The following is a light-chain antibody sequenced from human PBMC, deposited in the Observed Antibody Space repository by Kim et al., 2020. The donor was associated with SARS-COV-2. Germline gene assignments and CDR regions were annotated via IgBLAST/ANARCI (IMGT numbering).Light chain of an antibody. CDR2: GAS. CDR1: QGVTNY. V-gene: IGKV1-27*01. J-gene: IGKJ4*01. CDR3: QRYNSAPPVT. Sequence: GDRITITCRASQGVTNYVAWYQQRPGKAPNLLIYGASTLQSGVPSRFSGSGSGTDFTLTISSLQPEDVATYYCQRYNSAPPVTFGGGTKV.